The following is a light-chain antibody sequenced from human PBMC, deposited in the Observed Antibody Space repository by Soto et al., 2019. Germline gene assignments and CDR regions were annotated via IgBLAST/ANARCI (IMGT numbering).Light chain of an antibody. Sequence: DIQMTQSPSTLSASVGDRVTITCRASQSISGSLAWYQQKPGKAPKLLIYEASNIKSGVPSRFSGSGSGTESTLPISSLQPDDSASYYCQQSNGYWTFGQGTRVEIK. J-gene: IGKJ1*01. V-gene: IGKV1-5*03. CDR3: QQSNGYWT. CDR2: EAS. CDR1: QSISGS.